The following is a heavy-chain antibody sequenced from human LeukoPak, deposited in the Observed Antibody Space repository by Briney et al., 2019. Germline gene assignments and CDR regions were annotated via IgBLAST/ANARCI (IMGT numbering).Heavy chain of an antibody. CDR3: ARHGGYYFDY. V-gene: IGHV3-7*01. CDR2: IKQDGSEK. CDR1: GFSFSNYA. Sequence: GGSLRLSCAASGFSFSNYAMSWVRQAPGKGLEWVANIKQDGSEKYYVDSVKGRFTISRDNAKNSLYLQMNSLRAEDTAVYYCARHGGYYFDYWGQGTLVTVSS. D-gene: IGHD3-10*01. J-gene: IGHJ4*02.